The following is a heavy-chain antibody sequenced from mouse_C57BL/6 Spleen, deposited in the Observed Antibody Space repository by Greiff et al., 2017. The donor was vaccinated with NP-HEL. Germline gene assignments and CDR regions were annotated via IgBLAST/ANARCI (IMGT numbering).Heavy chain of an antibody. D-gene: IGHD2-5*01. Sequence: QVQLQQPGAELVKPGASVKLSCKASGYTFTSYWMQWVNQRPGQGLEWIGEIDPSDSYTSYNQKFKGKATLTVDTSSSTAYMQLISLTSEDSAVYYCARNSNPVRFAYWGQGTLVTVSA. CDR3: ARNSNPVRFAY. J-gene: IGHJ3*01. V-gene: IGHV1-50*01. CDR2: IDPSDSYT. CDR1: GYTFTSYW.